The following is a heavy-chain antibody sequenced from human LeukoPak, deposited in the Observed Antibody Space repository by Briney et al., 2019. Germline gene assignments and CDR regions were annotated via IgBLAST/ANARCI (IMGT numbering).Heavy chain of an antibody. CDR1: GFTFSSYG. J-gene: IGHJ5*02. Sequence: GGSLRLSCAASGFTFSSYGMSWVRQAPGKGLEWVSAVSGSGDSTYYADSVKGRFTISRANSKNTLYLQMNSLRAEDTAVYYCAKVMLGELLYWFDPWGQGTLVTVSS. CDR3: AKVMLGELLYWFDP. CDR2: VSGSGDST. V-gene: IGHV3-23*01. D-gene: IGHD3-10*02.